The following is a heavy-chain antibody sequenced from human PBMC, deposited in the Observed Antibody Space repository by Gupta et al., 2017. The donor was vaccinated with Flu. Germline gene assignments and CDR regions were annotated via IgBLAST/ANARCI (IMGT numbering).Heavy chain of an antibody. J-gene: IGHJ4*02. Sequence: VQLLESGGTLVQPGGSLRVSCATSGFTFSRYWMHWVRQGPGKGLVWVSRINGPASSTSYANSVKGRFTVSRDNARNTVYLQMNSLRPDDTAVYYCARGGSGYDWGGYWGQGTLVTVSS. D-gene: IGHD5-12*01. CDR2: INGPASST. V-gene: IGHV3-74*01. CDR1: GFTFSRYW. CDR3: ARGGSGYDWGGY.